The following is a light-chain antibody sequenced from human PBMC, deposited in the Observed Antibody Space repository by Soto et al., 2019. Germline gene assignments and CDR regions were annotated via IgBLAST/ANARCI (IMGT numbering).Light chain of an antibody. CDR1: QSVRSW. V-gene: IGKV1-5*01. Sequence: DIQMTQSPATLSASVGDRVTITCRASQSVRSWLAWYQQKPGTAPKRLIFDASRLESGVPSRFSGSASGTEFTLTISSLQPDDFATYYCQQYDNYPLTFGGGTKVDIK. J-gene: IGKJ4*01. CDR3: QQYDNYPLT. CDR2: DAS.